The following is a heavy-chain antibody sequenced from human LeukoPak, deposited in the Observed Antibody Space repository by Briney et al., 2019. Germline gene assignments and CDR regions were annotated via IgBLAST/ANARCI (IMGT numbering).Heavy chain of an antibody. CDR1: RYTLTGFY. CDR3: ARDQYAWGDALDI. J-gene: IGHJ3*02. V-gene: IGHV1-2*02. D-gene: IGHD7-27*01. CDR2: INPNSGDT. Sequence: ASVKVSCKASRYTLTGFYMHWVRQAPRQGPEWMGWINPNSGDTNYAQKFQGRVTMTRDTSINTAYMELSRLTSDDTAVYYCARDQYAWGDALDIWGQGTMVTVSS.